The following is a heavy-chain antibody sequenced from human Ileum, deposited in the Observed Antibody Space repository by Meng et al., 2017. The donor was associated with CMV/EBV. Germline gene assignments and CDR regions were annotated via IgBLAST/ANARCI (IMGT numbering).Heavy chain of an antibody. J-gene: IGHJ5*02. CDR3: AIEDAWDYVWLDP. CDR2: ISGSSSSL. Sequence: GESLKISCAASGFTLSSHSMNWVRQAPGKGLEWVASISGSSSSLFYADSVKGRFNVSRDNTNNTVFLEMNSLRAEDTGVYYCAIEDAWDYVWLDPWGQGTPVTVSS. CDR1: GFTLSSHS. D-gene: IGHD3-16*01. V-gene: IGHV3-21*01.